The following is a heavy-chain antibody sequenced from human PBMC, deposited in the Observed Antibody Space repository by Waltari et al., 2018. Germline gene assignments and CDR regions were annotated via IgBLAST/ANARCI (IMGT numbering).Heavy chain of an antibody. CDR2: IYSGGST. J-gene: IGHJ4*02. CDR3: ARWQQWPVRAFDY. CDR1: GCIVSSNY. D-gene: IGHD6-19*01. V-gene: IGHV3-53*01. Sequence: EVQVVESGGGLIQQGGSLRLACAASGCIVSSNYMSWVRQAPGRGLEWISLIYSGGSTYYADAVKGRFTISRDNSKNTLYLQMDSLSVEDTAVYYCARWQQWPVRAFDYWGQGTLVTVSS.